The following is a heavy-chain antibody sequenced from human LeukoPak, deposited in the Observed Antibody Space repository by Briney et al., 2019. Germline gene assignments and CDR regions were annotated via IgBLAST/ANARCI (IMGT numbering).Heavy chain of an antibody. J-gene: IGHJ4*02. CDR2: FSYSGRT. CDR3: ASSSAMVTHSFDY. D-gene: IGHD5-18*01. CDR1: RGSISNYY. V-gene: IGHV4-59*01. Sequence: PSETLSLTCTVSRGSISNYYWGWIRQPPGKGLEWIGFFSYSGRTNYNPSLKSRVTISVDTSKNQFSLKLTSVTAADTAVYYCASSSAMVTHSFDYWGQGTLVTVSS.